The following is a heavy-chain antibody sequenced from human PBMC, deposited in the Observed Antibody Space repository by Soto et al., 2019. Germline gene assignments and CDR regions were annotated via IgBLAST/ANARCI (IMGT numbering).Heavy chain of an antibody. V-gene: IGHV2-5*02. CDR3: ARLFGGYFDY. Sequence: QITLKESGPTLAKPTQTLTLTCTFSGFSLTTSGVGVAWIHQPPGKALEWLALIYWDDDKRYSPSLKSRLTITKATSKTHVVLIMPNMDPVDTAPYYCARLFGGYFDYWGQGTLVTVSS. J-gene: IGHJ4*02. CDR1: GFSLTTSGVG. CDR2: IYWDDDK. D-gene: IGHD3-16*01.